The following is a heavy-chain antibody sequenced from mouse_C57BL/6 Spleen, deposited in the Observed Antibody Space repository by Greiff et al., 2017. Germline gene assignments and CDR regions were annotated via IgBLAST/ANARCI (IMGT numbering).Heavy chain of an antibody. Sequence: QVQLQQPGAELVKPGASVKLSCKASGYTFTSYWMHWVKQRPGQGLEWIGMIHPNSGSTNYNEKFKSKATLTVDKSSSTAYMQHSSLASEDSAVYDCARDYYGSSYWYFEVWGTETTVTVTS. CDR1: GYTFTSYW. CDR2: IHPNSGST. D-gene: IGHD1-1*01. J-gene: IGHJ1*03. V-gene: IGHV1-64*01. CDR3: ARDYYGSSYWYFEV.